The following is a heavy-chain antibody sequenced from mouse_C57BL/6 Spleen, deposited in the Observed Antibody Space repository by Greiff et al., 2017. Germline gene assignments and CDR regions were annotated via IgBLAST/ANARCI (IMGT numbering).Heavy chain of an antibody. Sequence: EVMLVESGPGLAKPSQTLSLTCSVTGYSITSDYWHWIRKFPGNKLEYMGYISYSGSTYYNPSLKSRISITRDTSKNQYYLQWNSVTTEDTATYYCARKRSNCPYAMDYWGQGTSVTVSS. J-gene: IGHJ4*01. V-gene: IGHV3-8*01. CDR1: GYSITSDY. CDR3: ARKRSNCPYAMDY. D-gene: IGHD2-5*01. CDR2: ISYSGST.